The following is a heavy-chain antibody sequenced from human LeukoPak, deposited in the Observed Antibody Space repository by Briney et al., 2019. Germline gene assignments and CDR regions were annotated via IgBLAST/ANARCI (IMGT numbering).Heavy chain of an antibody. CDR3: VLEKTGYFYSYYYMDV. J-gene: IGHJ6*03. Sequence: GGSLRLSCVASGFIFTDHWMSWVRQAPGKGLDWVANIKEDESAKFYADSVKGRFTISRDNSKNTLYLQMNSLRAEDRAVYYCVLEKTGYFYSYYYMDVWGKGTTVTVSS. D-gene: IGHD3-9*01. CDR1: GFIFTDHW. V-gene: IGHV3-7*03. CDR2: IKEDESAK.